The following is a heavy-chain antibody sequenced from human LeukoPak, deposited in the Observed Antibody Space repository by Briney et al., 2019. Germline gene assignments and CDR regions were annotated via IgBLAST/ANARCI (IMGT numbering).Heavy chain of an antibody. Sequence: PSETLSLTCTVSGGSLSSYYWSWIRQPAGKGLEWIGRIYTSGSTNYNPSLKSRVTMSVDTSKNQFSLKLSSVTAADTAVYYCARVGSMVRGALDAFDIWGQGTMVTVSS. CDR2: IYTSGST. CDR3: ARVGSMVRGALDAFDI. CDR1: GGSLSSYY. D-gene: IGHD3-10*01. V-gene: IGHV4-4*07. J-gene: IGHJ3*02.